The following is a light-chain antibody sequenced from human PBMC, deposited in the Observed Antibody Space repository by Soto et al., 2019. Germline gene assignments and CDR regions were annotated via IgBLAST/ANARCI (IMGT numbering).Light chain of an antibody. Sequence: QSVLAQPPSASVTPGQRVTISCSGSSSNIGSNTVNWYQQLPGTTPKLLIYSNDQRPSGVPDRFSGSKSGTSASLAISGLQSVDEADYYCAAWDDSLSGYVFGTGTKVTVL. CDR2: SND. CDR3: AAWDDSLSGYV. V-gene: IGLV1-44*01. CDR1: SSNIGSNT. J-gene: IGLJ1*01.